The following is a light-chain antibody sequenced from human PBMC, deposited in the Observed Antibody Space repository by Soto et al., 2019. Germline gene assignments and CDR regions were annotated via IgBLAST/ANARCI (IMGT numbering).Light chain of an antibody. Sequence: EIVMTQSPATLSVSPGESATLSCRASQYISTNLAWYQQRPGQAPRLLIYGASTRATGIPVRFSGSGSGTEFTLTISSLQSEDFVVYHCQQYNIWPWTFGQGIKVEIK. V-gene: IGKV3-15*01. J-gene: IGKJ1*01. CDR3: QQYNIWPWT. CDR1: QYISTN. CDR2: GAS.